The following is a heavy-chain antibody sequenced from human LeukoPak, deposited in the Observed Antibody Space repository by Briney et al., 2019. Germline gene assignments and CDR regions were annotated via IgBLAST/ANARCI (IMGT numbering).Heavy chain of an antibody. CDR3: ARGAMGPDY. V-gene: IGHV4-61*02. J-gene: IGHJ4*02. CDR1: GGSISSGSYY. D-gene: IGHD2-8*01. Sequence: KPSETLSLTCTVSGGSISSGSYYWSWIRQPAGKGLEWIGRIYTSGSTNYNLSLKSRVTISVDTSKNQFSLNLSSVTAADTAVYYCARGAMGPDYWGQGTLVTVSS. CDR2: IYTSGST.